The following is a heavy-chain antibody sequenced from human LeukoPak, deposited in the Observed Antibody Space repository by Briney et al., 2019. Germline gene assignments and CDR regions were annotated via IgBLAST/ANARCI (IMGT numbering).Heavy chain of an antibody. J-gene: IGHJ6*02. D-gene: IGHD3-10*01. CDR3: AKRVTMVRGVLGGGMDV. CDR2: ISCSGDHT. Sequence: GGSLRLSCAASGFTFSSYAMTWVRQAPGRGLEWVSAISCSGDHTFYADSVQGRFTISRDNSRNTLYLQMNSLRADDTAVYYCAKRVTMVRGVLGGGMDVWGQGTTVTVSS. CDR1: GFTFSSYA. V-gene: IGHV3-23*01.